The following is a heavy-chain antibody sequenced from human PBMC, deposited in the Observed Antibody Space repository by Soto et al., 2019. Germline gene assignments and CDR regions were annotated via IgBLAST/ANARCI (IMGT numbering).Heavy chain of an antibody. CDR2: IIPIFGTA. CDR3: ASTKYDSSAYYYWYLGL. J-gene: IGHJ2*01. D-gene: IGHD3-22*01. CDR1: EDTFRKYA. Sequence: SVKVSCTASEDTFRKYAISWVRQAPGQGLEWMGGIIPIFGTANYAQKFQGRVTITADTSANTVYLALSSLRSEDTAVYYCASTKYDSSAYYYWYLGLWGGGLLFTASS. V-gene: IGHV1-69*06.